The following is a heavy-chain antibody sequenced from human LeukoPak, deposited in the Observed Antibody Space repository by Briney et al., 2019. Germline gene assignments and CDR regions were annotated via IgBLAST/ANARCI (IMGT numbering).Heavy chain of an antibody. Sequence: EASETLSLTCTVSGGSIRNSGYYWGWIRQPPGKGLEWIGSIYDSGSTYYNPSLKSRVTISVDTSKNQFSLKLSSVTAADTAVYYCARHWYSNYYMDVWDKGTTVAVSS. CDR1: GGSIRNSGYY. D-gene: IGHD4-11*01. J-gene: IGHJ6*03. CDR2: IYDSGST. V-gene: IGHV4-39*01. CDR3: ARHWYSNYYMDV.